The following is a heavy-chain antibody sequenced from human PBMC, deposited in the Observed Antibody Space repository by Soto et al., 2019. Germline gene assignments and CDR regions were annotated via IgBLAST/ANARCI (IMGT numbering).Heavy chain of an antibody. CDR1: GFTFSNFA. J-gene: IGHJ4*02. D-gene: IGHD3-10*01. Sequence: GGSLRLSCAASGFTFSNFAMTWVRQAPGKGLEWVSCITVNGGSTYYADSVKGRFTISRDNSKNTLYLQMNSLRAEDTAIYYCAKNMVQIDSWGQGTLVTVSS. CDR2: ITVNGGST. V-gene: IGHV3-23*01. CDR3: AKNMVQIDS.